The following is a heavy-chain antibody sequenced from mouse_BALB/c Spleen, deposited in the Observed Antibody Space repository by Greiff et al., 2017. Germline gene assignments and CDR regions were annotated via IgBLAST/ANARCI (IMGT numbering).Heavy chain of an antibody. D-gene: IGHD4-1*01. Sequence: VQLQQSGPELVKPGASVKMSCKASGYTFTSYVMHWVKQKPGQGLVWIGYINPYNDGTKYNEKFKGKATLTSDKSSSTAYMELSSLTSEDSAVYYCARTGGYWYFDVWGAGTTVTVSS. CDR2: INPYNDGT. V-gene: IGHV1-14*01. CDR1: GYTFTSYV. CDR3: ARTGGYWYFDV. J-gene: IGHJ1*01.